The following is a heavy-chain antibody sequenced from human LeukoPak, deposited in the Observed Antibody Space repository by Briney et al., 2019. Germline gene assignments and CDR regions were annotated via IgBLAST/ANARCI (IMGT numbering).Heavy chain of an antibody. V-gene: IGHV4-34*01. D-gene: IGHD2-21*02. Sequence: SETLSLTCAVSGGSFSGYYWSWIRQPPGKGLEWIGEINHSGSTNYNPSLKSRVTISVDTSKNQFSLKLSSVTAADTAVYYCARGGDVGDCFSMWGQGTLVTVSS. CDR1: GGSFSGYY. CDR3: ARGGDVGDCFSM. CDR2: INHSGST. J-gene: IGHJ4*02.